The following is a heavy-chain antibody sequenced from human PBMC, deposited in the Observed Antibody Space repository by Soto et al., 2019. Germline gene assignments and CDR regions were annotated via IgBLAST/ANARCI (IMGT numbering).Heavy chain of an antibody. J-gene: IGHJ5*02. V-gene: IGHV3-23*01. CDR2: ISNDGSTT. D-gene: IGHD3-10*01. CDR1: GFTLSSNS. Sequence: EGSLRRSCAASGFTLSSNSMAWVRQAPGKRLQWVSGISNDGSTTFYIDSVRGRFTISRDTSTSTLYLQMDSLRVEDTAVDFCAKWSGFGDAWGQGTL. CDR3: AKWSGFGDA.